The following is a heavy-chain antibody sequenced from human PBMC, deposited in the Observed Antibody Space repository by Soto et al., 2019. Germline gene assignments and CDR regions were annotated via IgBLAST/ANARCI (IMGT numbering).Heavy chain of an antibody. CDR1: GFSLSNARMG. D-gene: IGHD3-3*01. Sequence: SGPTLVNPTETLTLTCTVSGFSLSNARMGVSWIRQPPGKALEWLAHIFSNDEKSHSTSLKSRLTISKDTSKSQVVLTMTNMDPVDTATYYCAQVMIFGVAQPREYYMDVWGKGTTVTVSS. J-gene: IGHJ6*03. CDR2: IFSNDEK. V-gene: IGHV2-26*01. CDR3: AQVMIFGVAQPREYYMDV.